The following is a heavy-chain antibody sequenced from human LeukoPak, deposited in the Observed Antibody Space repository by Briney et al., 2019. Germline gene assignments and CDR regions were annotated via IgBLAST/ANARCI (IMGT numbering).Heavy chain of an antibody. D-gene: IGHD1-26*01. V-gene: IGHV4-39*07. CDR2: IYYSGST. CDR1: GGSISSSSYY. CDR3: ARVIVGATTGGYYYYYMDV. Sequence: SETLSLTCTVSGGSISSSSYYWGWIRQPPGKGLEWIGSIYYSGSTYYNPSLKSRVTISVDTSKNQFSLKLSSVTAADTAVYYCARVIVGATTGGYYYYYMDVWGKGTTVTVSS. J-gene: IGHJ6*03.